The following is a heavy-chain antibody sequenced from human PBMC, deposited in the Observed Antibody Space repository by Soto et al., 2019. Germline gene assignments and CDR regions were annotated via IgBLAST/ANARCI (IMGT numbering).Heavy chain of an antibody. J-gene: IGHJ4*02. Sequence: PGGSLRLSCAASAFTVSSDYMSWVRQAPGKGLEWVSVIYSGGSTYYADSVKGRLAVSRDNSKNTVYLQMNSLRAEDTAVYYCAKTGGSGWHLSDWGQGILVTVS. CDR2: IYSGGST. CDR3: AKTGGSGWHLSD. V-gene: IGHV3-53*01. CDR1: AFTVSSDY. D-gene: IGHD6-19*01.